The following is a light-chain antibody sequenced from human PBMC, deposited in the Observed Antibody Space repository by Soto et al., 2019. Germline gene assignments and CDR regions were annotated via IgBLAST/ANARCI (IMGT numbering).Light chain of an antibody. J-gene: IGLJ3*02. Sequence: QSALTQPRSVSGSPGQSVTISCTGTSSGVGGYNYVSWYQQYPGKAPKLMTYDVSKRPSGIPDRFSGSKSGNTASLTISGLQADDEADYYCCSYAGSYTWVFGGGTKLTVL. CDR3: CSYAGSYTWV. CDR2: DVS. CDR1: SSGVGGYNY. V-gene: IGLV2-11*01.